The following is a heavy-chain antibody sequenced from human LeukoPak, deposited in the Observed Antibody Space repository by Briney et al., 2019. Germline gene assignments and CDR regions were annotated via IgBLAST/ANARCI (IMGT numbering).Heavy chain of an antibody. V-gene: IGHV1-8*01. J-gene: IGHJ3*02. D-gene: IGHD5-18*01. CDR1: GYTFPNYD. Sequence: SVKVSCKASGYTFPNYDINWLRQAPGQGLEWMGWMNFNSGNTGYAQKFQGRVTMTRNTAISTVYMELSNLKSEDTAIYYCAKVGLGNTAIHIWGQGTMVTVSS. CDR2: MNFNSGNT. CDR3: AKVGLGNTAIHI.